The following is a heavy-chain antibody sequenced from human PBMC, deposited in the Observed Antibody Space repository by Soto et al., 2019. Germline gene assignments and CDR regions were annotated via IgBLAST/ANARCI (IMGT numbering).Heavy chain of an antibody. D-gene: IGHD5-12*01. CDR3: GRVGGYPLGAFDI. V-gene: IGHV4-59*01. J-gene: IGHJ3*02. CDR2: IYYSGST. Sequence: QVQLQESGPGLVKPSETLSLTCTVSGASISSYYWTWIRQPPGRGLEWIGYIYYSGSTNYNPSLKSRVTISVDTSKNQFSLKLGSVTAADTAVYYCGRVGGYPLGAFDIWGQGTMVTLSS. CDR1: GASISSYY.